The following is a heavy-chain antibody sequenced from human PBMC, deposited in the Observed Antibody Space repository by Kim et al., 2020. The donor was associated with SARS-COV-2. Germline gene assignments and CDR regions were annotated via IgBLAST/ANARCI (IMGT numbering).Heavy chain of an antibody. CDR2: FDPEDGET. Sequence: ASVKVSCKVSGYTLTELSMHWVRQAPGKGLEWMGGFDPEDGETIYAQKFQGRVTMTEDTSTDTAYMELSSLRSEDTAVYYCATLIRAPYNWNYSTDLPNWFDPWGQGTLVTVSS. CDR3: ATLIRAPYNWNYSTDLPNWFDP. J-gene: IGHJ5*02. CDR1: GYTLTELS. V-gene: IGHV1-24*01. D-gene: IGHD1-7*01.